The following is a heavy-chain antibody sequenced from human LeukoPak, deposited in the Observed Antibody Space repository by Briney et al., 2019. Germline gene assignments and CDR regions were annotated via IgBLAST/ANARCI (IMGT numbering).Heavy chain of an antibody. CDR1: GFTFSSYS. V-gene: IGHV3-21*01. CDR3: ARVKTTVTNYFDY. Sequence: GGSLRLSCAASGFTFSSYSMNWVRQAPGKGLEWVSSISSSSSYIYYADSVKGRFTISRDNAKNSLYLQMNSLRAEDTAVYYCARVKTTVTNYFDYWGQGTLVTVSS. CDR2: ISSSSSYI. J-gene: IGHJ4*02. D-gene: IGHD4-17*01.